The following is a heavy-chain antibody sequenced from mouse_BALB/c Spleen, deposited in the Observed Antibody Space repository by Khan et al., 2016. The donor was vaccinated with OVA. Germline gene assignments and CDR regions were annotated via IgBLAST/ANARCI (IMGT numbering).Heavy chain of an antibody. CDR2: IYPGSGRT. V-gene: IGHV1-77*01. D-gene: IGHD2-14*01. CDR3: ERRYGGASFAY. Sequence: QVQLQQSGPELVKPGASVKMSCKASGYTFTDYVISWVNQRTGHGLEWIGEIYPGSGRTYYNERFKDKATLTADKSSNTAYMQLSSLTSEDSAVYSRERRYGGASFAYWGQGSLVTGSA. J-gene: IGHJ3*01. CDR1: GYTFTDYV.